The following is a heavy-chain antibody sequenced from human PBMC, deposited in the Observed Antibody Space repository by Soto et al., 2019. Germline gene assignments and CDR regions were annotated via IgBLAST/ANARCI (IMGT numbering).Heavy chain of an antibody. J-gene: IGHJ4*02. CDR2: ISGNSRST. D-gene: IGHD1-1*01. CDR1: GLTFSSYA. Sequence: PGGSLRLSCAASGLTFSSYAMGWVRQGPGKGLEWVSLISGNSRSTYYVDSVKGRFTISRDNSKNTLYLQMNSLRAEDTAVYYCATQDFRGTTGTTWGQGTLVTVSS. CDR3: ATQDFRGTTGTT. V-gene: IGHV3-23*01.